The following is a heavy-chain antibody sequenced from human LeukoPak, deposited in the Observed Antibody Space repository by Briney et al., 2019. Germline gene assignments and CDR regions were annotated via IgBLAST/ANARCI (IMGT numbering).Heavy chain of an antibody. J-gene: IGHJ6*03. CDR2: IKQDGSEK. CDR3: ARLGLDYYYYMDV. V-gene: IGHV3-7*01. Sequence: GGSLRLSCAASGFTFSSYEMNWVRQAPGKGLEWVANIKQDGSEKYYVDSVKGRFTISRDNAKNSLYLQMNSLRAEDTAVYYCARLGLDYYYYMDVSGKGTTVTISS. CDR1: GFTFSSYE. D-gene: IGHD3-16*01.